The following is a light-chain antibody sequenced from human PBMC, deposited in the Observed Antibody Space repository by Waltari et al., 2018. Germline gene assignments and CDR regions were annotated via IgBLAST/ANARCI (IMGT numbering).Light chain of an antibody. CDR2: SNN. CDR3: AAWDDSLNGWV. CDR1: SSNIGSNT. V-gene: IGLV1-44*01. J-gene: IGLJ3*02. Sequence: QSVLTQPPSASGTPGQSVTLSCSGSSSNIGSNTVTWYQQLPGTAPKLLIYSNNQRPSGVPDRFSGSKSGTSASLAISGLQSEDEADYYCAAWDDSLNGWVFGGGTKLTVL.